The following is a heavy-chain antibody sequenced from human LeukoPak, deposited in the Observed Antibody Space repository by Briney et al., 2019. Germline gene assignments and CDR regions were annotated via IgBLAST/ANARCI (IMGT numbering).Heavy chain of an antibody. V-gene: IGHV1-69*01. D-gene: IGHD3-10*01. J-gene: IGHJ4*02. CDR3: ARVEGYGSGDYFDY. CDR1: GGTFSSYA. CDR2: FILIFGTA. Sequence: SVKVSCKASGGTFSSYAISWARQAPGQGLEWMEGFILIFGTANYAQKFQGRVTITADESTSTAYMELSSLRSEDTAVYYCARVEGYGSGDYFDYWGQGTLVTVSS.